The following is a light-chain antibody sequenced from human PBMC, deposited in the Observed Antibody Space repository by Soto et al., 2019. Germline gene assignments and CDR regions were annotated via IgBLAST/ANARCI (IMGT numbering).Light chain of an antibody. CDR2: EAS. J-gene: IGLJ1*01. V-gene: IGLV2-23*01. Sequence: QSVLTQPASVSGSPGQSITISCTGTSSDVGAYNFVSWYQQYSDKAPKLIIFEASKRPSGVSNRFSGSKSGSTASLTISGLQAEDEADYYCCSNADSSTYVFGTGTKLTVL. CDR3: CSNADSSTYV. CDR1: SSDVGAYNF.